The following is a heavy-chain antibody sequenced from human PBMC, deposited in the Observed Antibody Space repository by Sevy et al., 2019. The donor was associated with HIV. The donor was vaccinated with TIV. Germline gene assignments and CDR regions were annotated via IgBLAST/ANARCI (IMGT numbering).Heavy chain of an antibody. J-gene: IGHJ4*02. V-gene: IGHV1-46*01. CDR3: ARDLTIFGVIPDY. CDR2: MNPSGGST. CDR1: GYTFTGYY. D-gene: IGHD3-3*01. Sequence: ASVKVSCKASGYTFTGYYMHWVRQAPGQGLEWMGIMNPSGGSTSYAQKFQGRLTMTRDTYTSIAYMELSSLRSEDTAVYYCARDLTIFGVIPDYWGQGTLVTVSS.